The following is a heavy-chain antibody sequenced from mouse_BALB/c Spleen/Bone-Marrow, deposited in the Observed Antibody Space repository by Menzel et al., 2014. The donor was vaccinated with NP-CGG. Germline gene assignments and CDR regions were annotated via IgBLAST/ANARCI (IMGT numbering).Heavy chain of an antibody. V-gene: IGHV1S81*02. CDR2: ISPSNGGT. Sequence: VKLMESGAELVKPGASVKLSCKASGYTFTSYYMYWVKQRPGQGLEWIGGISPSNGGTNFNEKFKSKATLTVDKSSSTAYMQLSSLTSEDSAVYYCTRSEPFAYWGQGTLVTVSA. CDR1: GYTFTSYY. J-gene: IGHJ3*01. CDR3: TRSEPFAY.